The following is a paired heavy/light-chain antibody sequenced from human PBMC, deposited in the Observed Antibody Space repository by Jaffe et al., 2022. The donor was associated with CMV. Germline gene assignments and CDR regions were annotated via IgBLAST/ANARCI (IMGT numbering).Light chain of an antibody. V-gene: IGKV1-NL1*01. CDR2: AAS. CDR3: QQYYSTLPLT. Sequence: DIQMTQSPSSLSASVGDRVTITCRANQGISNSLAWYQQKPGEAPKLLLYAASTLKTGVPSRFRGSGSGADYTLTITSLQPEDFATYYCQQYYSTLPLTFGGGTKVEIK. J-gene: IGKJ4*01. CDR1: QGISNS.
Heavy chain of an antibody. CDR2: INYSGST. Sequence: QVQLQESGPGLVKPSETLSLTCTVSGGSIRSYYWSWIRQSPGKGLEWIGYINYSGSTKYNPSLKSRVTISVDPSKSQFSLNLRSVTAPDTAIYYCARHEIGSSGWGNFDYYYMGVWGKGTSVIVSS. J-gene: IGHJ6*03. D-gene: IGHD6-19*01. CDR3: ARHEIGSSGWGNFDYYYMGV. CDR1: GGSIRSYY. V-gene: IGHV4-59*08.